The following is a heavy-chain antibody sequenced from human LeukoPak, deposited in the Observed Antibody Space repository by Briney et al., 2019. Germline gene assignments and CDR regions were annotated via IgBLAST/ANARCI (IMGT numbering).Heavy chain of an antibody. V-gene: IGHV3-23*01. CDR3: AKDQSIRATYYYDSSGYYFGSATDY. Sequence: PGGSLRLSCAASGFTFSSYAMSWVRQAPGKGLEWVSAISGSGRSTYYADSVKGRFTISRDNSKNTLFLQMNSLRAEDTAVYYCAKDQSIRATYYYDSSGYYFGSATDYWGQGTLVTVPS. D-gene: IGHD3-22*01. CDR2: ISGSGRST. J-gene: IGHJ4*02. CDR1: GFTFSSYA.